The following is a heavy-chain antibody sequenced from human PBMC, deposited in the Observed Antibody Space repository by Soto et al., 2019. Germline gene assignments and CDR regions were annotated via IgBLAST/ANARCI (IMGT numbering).Heavy chain of an antibody. CDR2: IIPIFGTA. CDR3: ARETAGRAFDI. D-gene: IGHD6-13*01. Sequence: ASVKVSCKASEGTFSSYAISCVRQAPGQGLEWMGGIIPIFGTANYAQKFQGRVTITADKSTSTAYMELSSLRSEDTAVYYCARETAGRAFDIWGQGTMVTVSS. V-gene: IGHV1-69*06. CDR1: EGTFSSYA. J-gene: IGHJ3*02.